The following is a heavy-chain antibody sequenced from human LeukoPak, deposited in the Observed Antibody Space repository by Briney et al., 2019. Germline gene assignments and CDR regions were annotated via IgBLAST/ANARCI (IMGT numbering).Heavy chain of an antibody. CDR3: AREFRKASFGS. J-gene: IGHJ4*02. CDR2: IYHSGST. Sequence: SETLSLTCTVSGYSISSGYYWGWIRQPPGKGLEWIGSIYHSGSTYYNPSLKSRVTISVDTSKNQFSLKLSSVTAADTAVYYCAREFRKASFGSWGQGTLVTVSS. CDR1: GYSISSGYY. D-gene: IGHD1-14*01. V-gene: IGHV4-38-2*02.